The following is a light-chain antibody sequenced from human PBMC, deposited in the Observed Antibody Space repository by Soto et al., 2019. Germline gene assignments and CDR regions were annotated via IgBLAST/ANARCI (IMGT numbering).Light chain of an antibody. V-gene: IGKV3-11*01. CDR1: PSVPNY. CDR2: GAF. CDR3: QQRNTWPPVT. Sequence: ENVLTQFPGTLSLSPGERATLSCRASPSVPNYVAWYQQKPGQAPRLLIYGAFNRATGIPARFSGSGSGADFTLTISSLEPEDFAIYYCQQRNTWPPVTFGQGTRLEIK. J-gene: IGKJ5*01.